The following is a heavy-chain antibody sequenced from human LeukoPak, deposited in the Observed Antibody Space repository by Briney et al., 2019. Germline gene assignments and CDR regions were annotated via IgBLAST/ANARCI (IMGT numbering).Heavy chain of an antibody. J-gene: IGHJ6*02. D-gene: IGHD2-15*01. CDR1: GGSISKCE. V-gene: IGHV4-59*08. CDR2: IYYSGFT. Sequence: SETLSLTCTLAGGSISKCEWRWIRQPPGTGLEWIGYIYYSGFTSYNPSLKSRVSISVDTSKNRFTLKLSSVTAADTAVYYCARRGLVGYYYYYGRDVWGQGTAVTVSS. CDR3: ARRGLVGYYYYYGRDV.